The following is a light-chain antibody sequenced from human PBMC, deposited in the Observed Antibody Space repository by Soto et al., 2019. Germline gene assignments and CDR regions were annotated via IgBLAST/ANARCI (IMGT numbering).Light chain of an antibody. Sequence: QSVLTQPRSVSGSPGQSVTISCTGTSSDVGGYNYVSWYQQHPGKAPKLMIYDVSKRPSGVPDRVSGSKSGNTASLTISGLKAEDEADYYCCSYAGSYTWVFGGGTKLTVL. CDR1: SSDVGGYNY. CDR2: DVS. CDR3: CSYAGSYTWV. V-gene: IGLV2-11*01. J-gene: IGLJ3*02.